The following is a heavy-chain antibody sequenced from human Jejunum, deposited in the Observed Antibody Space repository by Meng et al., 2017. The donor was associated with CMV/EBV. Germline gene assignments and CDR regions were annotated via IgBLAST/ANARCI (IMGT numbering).Heavy chain of an antibody. D-gene: IGHD1-1*01. CDR3: ARDPNWNDRYYFDY. J-gene: IGHJ4*02. CDR2: IYHGGST. CDR1: GYSISSGYY. V-gene: IGHV4-38-2*02. Sequence: GYSISSGYYWGWNRQPPGKGLGWIGSIYHGGSTYSNPSLKSRVTMSVDTSKNQFSLKLRSVTATDTAVYYCARDPNWNDRYYFDYWGQGALVTVSS.